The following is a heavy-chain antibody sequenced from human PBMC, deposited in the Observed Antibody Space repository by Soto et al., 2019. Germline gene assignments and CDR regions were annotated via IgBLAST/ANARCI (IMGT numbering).Heavy chain of an antibody. Sequence: ASVKVSCKASGYTFTGYYMHWVRQAPGQGLEWMGWINPNSGGTNYAQKFQGRVTMTRDTSISTAYMELSRLRSDDTAVYYCARRITGTTGRFDYWGQGTLVTASS. J-gene: IGHJ4*02. CDR2: INPNSGGT. V-gene: IGHV1-2*02. CDR3: ARRITGTTGRFDY. CDR1: GYTFTGYY. D-gene: IGHD1-7*01.